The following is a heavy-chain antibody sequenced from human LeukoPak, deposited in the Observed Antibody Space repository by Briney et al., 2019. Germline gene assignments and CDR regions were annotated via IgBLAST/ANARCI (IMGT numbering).Heavy chain of an antibody. D-gene: IGHD1-26*01. CDR2: IYSSGST. CDR3: ARGIVGATAPDY. J-gene: IGHJ4*02. CDR1: GGSISGYR. V-gene: IGHV4-4*07. Sequence: PSETLSLTCTVSGGSISGYRWGWIRHPPGKGREWIGRIYSSGSTNYTPSLKSRVTMSVDTSKNQFSLKLSSVTAADTAVYYCARGIVGATAPDYWGQGALVIVSS.